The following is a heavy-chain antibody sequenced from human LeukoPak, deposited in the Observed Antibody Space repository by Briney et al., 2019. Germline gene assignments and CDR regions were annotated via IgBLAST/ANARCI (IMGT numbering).Heavy chain of an antibody. Sequence: SETLSLTCTVSGGSISSYYWSWIRQPAGKGLEWIGRIYTSGSTNYNPSLKSRVTMSVDTSENQFSLKLSSVTAADTAVYYCARDQCSGGSCYLDYWGQGTLVTVSS. CDR1: GGSISSYY. D-gene: IGHD2-15*01. CDR2: IYTSGST. V-gene: IGHV4-4*07. CDR3: ARDQCSGGSCYLDY. J-gene: IGHJ4*02.